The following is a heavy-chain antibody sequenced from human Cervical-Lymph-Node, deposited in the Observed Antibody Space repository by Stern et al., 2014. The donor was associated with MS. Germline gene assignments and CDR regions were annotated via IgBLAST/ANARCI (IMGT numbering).Heavy chain of an antibody. CDR1: GGSISSGGYY. D-gene: IGHD3-9*01. J-gene: IGHJ4*02. V-gene: IGHV4-31*03. CDR2: IYYGGST. CDR3: ARSSVDSLFDN. Sequence: QVQLQESGPGLVKPSQTLSLTCTVSGGSISSGGYYWTWIRQHPGKGLEWIGYIYYGGSTQYNPSLKSRVTISVDTSNNQLSLRLSSVTAADTAVYYRARSSVDSLFDNWGQGTLVTVSS.